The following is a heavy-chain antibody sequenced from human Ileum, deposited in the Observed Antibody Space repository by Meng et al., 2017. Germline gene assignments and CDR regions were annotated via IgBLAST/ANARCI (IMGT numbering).Heavy chain of an antibody. CDR2: IYHSGLV. Sequence: HVQLTEAGPGLVKPSWPLSLTCAVPVDSISTTNWCNWVRQPPGEGLEWIGEIYHSGLVNYNLSLKSRVTLSIDKSKNQFSLKLISVTAADTGVYYCAANSGKKMHSWGQGTLVTVSS. CDR3: AANSGKKMHS. CDR1: VDSISTTNW. D-gene: IGHD4-23*01. V-gene: IGHV4-4*02. J-gene: IGHJ4*02.